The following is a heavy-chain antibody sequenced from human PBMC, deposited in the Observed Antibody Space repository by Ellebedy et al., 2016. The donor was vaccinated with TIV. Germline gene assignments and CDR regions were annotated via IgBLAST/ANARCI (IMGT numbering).Heavy chain of an antibody. Sequence: GESLKISCAASGFTFFSYAMNWVRQAPGKGLECVSSIRNSGGSTHYADSVKGRFTISRDNSKNTLYLHMNSLRAEDTAVYYCAKDNSGTYYYYGMDVWGQGTTVTVSS. V-gene: IGHV3-23*01. CDR2: IRNSGGST. D-gene: IGHD1-26*01. J-gene: IGHJ6*02. CDR3: AKDNSGTYYYYGMDV. CDR1: GFTFFSYA.